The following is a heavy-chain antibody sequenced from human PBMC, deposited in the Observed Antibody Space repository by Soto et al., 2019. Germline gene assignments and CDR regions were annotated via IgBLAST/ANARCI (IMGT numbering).Heavy chain of an antibody. CDR2: IYNNEDT. V-gene: IGHV4-31*03. CDR1: GDSVSNGGYY. Sequence: QVQLQESGPGLVKPSQTLSLTCSVSGDSVSNGGYYWNWIRQHPGKGLEWIAYIYNNEDTFYNQSLKSRVTISADSSKNEFSLKLTSVAAADTDVYYCARDSGKFNYLDYWGHGILVIVSS. CDR3: ARDSGKFNYLDY. J-gene: IGHJ4*01.